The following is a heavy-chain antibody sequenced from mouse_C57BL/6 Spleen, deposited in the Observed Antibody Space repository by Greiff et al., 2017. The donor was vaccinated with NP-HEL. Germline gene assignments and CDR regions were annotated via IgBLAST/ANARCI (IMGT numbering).Heavy chain of an antibody. Sequence: QVQLQQSGPELVKPGASVKISCKASGYAFSSSCMNWVKQRPGKGLEWIGRIYPGDGDTNYNGKFKGKATLTADKSSSTAYMQLSSLTSEDSAVYFCARGNYGRDWGQGTTLTVSS. D-gene: IGHD1-1*01. CDR3: ARGNYGRD. J-gene: IGHJ2*01. V-gene: IGHV1-82*01. CDR2: IYPGDGDT. CDR1: GYAFSSSC.